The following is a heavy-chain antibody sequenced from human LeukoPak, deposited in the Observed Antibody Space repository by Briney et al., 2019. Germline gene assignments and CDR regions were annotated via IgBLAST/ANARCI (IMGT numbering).Heavy chain of an antibody. J-gene: IGHJ4*02. CDR2: INPNSGGT. V-gene: IGHV1-2*02. D-gene: IGHD3-10*01. Sequence: ASVKVSCKASGYTFTGYYMHWVRLAPGQGLEWMGWINPNSGGTNYAQKFQGRVTMTRDTSISTAYMELSRLRSDDTAVYYCARVLGSYYNRAFDYWGQGTLVTVSS. CDR1: GYTFTGYY. CDR3: ARVLGSYYNRAFDY.